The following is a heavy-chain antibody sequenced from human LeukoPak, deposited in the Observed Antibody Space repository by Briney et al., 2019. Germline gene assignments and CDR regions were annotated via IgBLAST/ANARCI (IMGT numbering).Heavy chain of an antibody. V-gene: IGHV3-74*01. J-gene: IGHJ3*02. CDR3: AREVRYDFWSGYSNDAFDI. D-gene: IGHD3-3*01. Sequence: GGSLRLSCAASGFTFSSYWMHWVRQAPGKGLVWVSRINSDGSSTSYADSVKGRFTISRDNAKNTLCLQMNSLRAEDTAVYYCAREVRYDFWSGYSNDAFDIWGQGTMVTVSS. CDR1: GFTFSSYW. CDR2: INSDGSST.